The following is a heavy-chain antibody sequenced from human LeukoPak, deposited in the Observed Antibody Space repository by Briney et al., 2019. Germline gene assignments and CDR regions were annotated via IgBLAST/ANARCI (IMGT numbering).Heavy chain of an antibody. J-gene: IGHJ4*02. CDR3: AKDQAYYYDVGEN. CDR1: GFTFSNAW. Sequence: GGSLRLSCAASGFTFSNAWMSWVRQAPGKGLEWVSAISGSGGSTYYADSVKGRFTISRDNSKNTLYLQMNSLRAEDTAVYYCAKDQAYYYDVGENWGQGTLVTVSS. V-gene: IGHV3-23*01. CDR2: ISGSGGST. D-gene: IGHD3-22*01.